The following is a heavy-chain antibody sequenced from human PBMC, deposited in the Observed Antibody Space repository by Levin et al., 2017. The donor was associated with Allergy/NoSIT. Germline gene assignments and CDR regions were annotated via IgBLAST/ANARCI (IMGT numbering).Heavy chain of an antibody. Sequence: ASVKVSCKASGYTFTSYGISWVRQAPGQGLEWMGWISAYNGNTNYAQKLQGRVTMTTDTSTSTAYMELRSLRSDDTAVYYCARDRSDILTGFSYMDVWGKGTTVTVSS. J-gene: IGHJ6*03. CDR3: ARDRSDILTGFSYMDV. V-gene: IGHV1-18*01. D-gene: IGHD3-9*01. CDR1: GYTFTSYG. CDR2: ISAYNGNT.